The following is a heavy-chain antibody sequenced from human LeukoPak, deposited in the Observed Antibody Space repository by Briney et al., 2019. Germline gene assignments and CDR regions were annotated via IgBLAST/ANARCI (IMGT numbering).Heavy chain of an antibody. Sequence: GGSLRLSCAASGFTVSSNYMSWVRQAPGKGLEWVSAISGSGGSTYYADSVKGRFTISRDNSKNTLYLQMNSLRAEDTAVYYCAKDGSGVDYWGQGTLVTVSS. J-gene: IGHJ4*02. D-gene: IGHD1-26*01. CDR3: AKDGSGVDY. CDR1: GFTVSSNY. CDR2: ISGSGGST. V-gene: IGHV3-23*01.